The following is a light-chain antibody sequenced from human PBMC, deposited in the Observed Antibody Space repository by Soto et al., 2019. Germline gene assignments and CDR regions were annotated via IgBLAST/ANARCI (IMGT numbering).Light chain of an antibody. V-gene: IGKV3-20*01. CDR3: QQYGSSPFT. CDR2: GAS. J-gene: IGKJ3*01. CDR1: QSVSDNY. Sequence: EIVLTQSPGTLSLSPGERATLSCRASQSVSDNYLAWYQQKPGQAPRLLIHGASSRATDIPDRFSGSGSGTDFTLTISRLEPEDFAVYYCQQYGSSPFTFGPGTKVDIK.